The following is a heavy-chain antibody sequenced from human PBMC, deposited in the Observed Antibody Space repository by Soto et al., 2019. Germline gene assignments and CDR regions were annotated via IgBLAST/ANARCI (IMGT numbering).Heavy chain of an antibody. D-gene: IGHD5-18*01. J-gene: IGHJ4*02. V-gene: IGHV3-33*01. CDR3: GRDGALGDTAVVDS. Sequence: VQLVESGGGVVQPGTSLRLSCTTSGFTFSTYGMHWVRQAPGKGLEWVAVIWFDGSNKYHGDSLKGRFTISRDNSKNTLYLQMNNLRAEDTAVYFCGRDGALGDTAVVDSWGQGTLVTVSS. CDR1: GFTFSTYG. CDR2: IWFDGSNK.